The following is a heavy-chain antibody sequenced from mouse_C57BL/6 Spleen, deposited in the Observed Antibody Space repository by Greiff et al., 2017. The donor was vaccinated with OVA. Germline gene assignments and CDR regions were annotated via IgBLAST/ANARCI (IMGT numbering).Heavy chain of an antibody. CDR1: GFTFTDYY. J-gene: IGHJ4*01. CDR2: IRNKANGYTT. D-gene: IGHD1-1*01. CDR3: ATGVADYAMDY. V-gene: IGHV7-3*01. Sequence: EVQRVESGGGLVQPGGSLSLSCAASGFTFTDYYMSWVRQPPGKALEWLGFIRNKANGYTTEYSASVKGRFTISRDNSQSILYLQMNALRAEDSATYECATGVADYAMDYWGQGTSVTVSS.